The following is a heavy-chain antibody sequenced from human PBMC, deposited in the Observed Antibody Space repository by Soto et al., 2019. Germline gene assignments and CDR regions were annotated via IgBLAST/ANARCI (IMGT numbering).Heavy chain of an antibody. D-gene: IGHD1-26*01. CDR1: GFTFSSYA. CDR2: ISSNGGST. CDR3: VKAKLGATTLFDY. J-gene: IGHJ4*02. Sequence: PGGSLRLSCSASGFTFSSYAMHWVRQAPGKGLEYVSAISSNGGSTYYADSVKGRFTISRDNSKNTLYLQMSSLRAEDTAVYYCVKAKLGATTLFDYWGQGTLVTVSS. V-gene: IGHV3-64D*08.